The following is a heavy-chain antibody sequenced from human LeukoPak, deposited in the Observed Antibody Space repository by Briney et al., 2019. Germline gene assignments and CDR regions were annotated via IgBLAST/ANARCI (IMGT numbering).Heavy chain of an antibody. J-gene: IGHJ6*02. CDR3: ARYEHYGDLGGYGMDV. D-gene: IGHD4-17*01. Sequence: SVKVSCKASGGTFSSYAISWVRQAPGQGLEWMGRIIPILGIANYAQRFQGRVTITADKSTSTAYMELSSLRSEDTAVYYCARYEHYGDLGGYGMDVWGQGTTVTVSS. V-gene: IGHV1-69*04. CDR1: GGTFSSYA. CDR2: IIPILGIA.